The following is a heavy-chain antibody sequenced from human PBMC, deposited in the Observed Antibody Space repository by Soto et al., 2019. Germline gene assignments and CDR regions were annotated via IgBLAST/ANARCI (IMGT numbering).Heavy chain of an antibody. J-gene: IGHJ4*02. CDR1: GFSFNTAW. V-gene: IGHV3-15*07. D-gene: IGHD1-26*01. CDR2: IKGSRSGGTR. CDR3: VTDAVIIVGLNGVGF. Sequence: PGGSLRLSCAASGFSFNTAWMNWVRQAPGVGLEWVGLIKGSRSGGTRDYAAPVKDRFTISRDDSKNILYLQMNSLRIEDTAVYYCVTDAVIIVGLNGVGFWGQGTLVTVSS.